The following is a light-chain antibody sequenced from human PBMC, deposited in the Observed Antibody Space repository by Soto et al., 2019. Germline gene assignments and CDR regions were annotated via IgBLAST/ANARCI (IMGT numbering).Light chain of an antibody. V-gene: IGLV2-14*01. CDR2: EVR. J-gene: IGLJ1*01. CDR3: SSYTSTITLYV. CDR1: SSDVGEYNY. Sequence: QSALTQPASVSGSLGQSITISCTGTSSDVGEYNYVSWYQQHPGIAPKLMIYEVRNRPSGVSNRFSGSKSGNTASLTISGLQAEDEADYYCSSYTSTITLYVFGTGTKLTVL.